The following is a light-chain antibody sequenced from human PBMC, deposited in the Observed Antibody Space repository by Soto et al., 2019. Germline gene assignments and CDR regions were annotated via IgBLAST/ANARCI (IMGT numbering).Light chain of an antibody. CDR3: SSYSISTAYL. V-gene: IGLV2-14*01. J-gene: IGLJ1*01. CDR1: SSDVGGYDH. CDR2: EVS. Sequence: QSVLTQPASVSGSPGQSITISFTVTSSDVGGYDHVSWYQLHPGKAPKLMVFEVSNRPSGVSYRFSGSKSGNTASLTISGLQAEDEADYFCSSYSISTAYLFGTGTKVTVL.